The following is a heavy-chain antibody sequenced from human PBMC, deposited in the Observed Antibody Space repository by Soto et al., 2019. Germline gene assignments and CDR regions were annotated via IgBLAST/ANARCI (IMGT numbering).Heavy chain of an antibody. Sequence: GGSLRLSCAASGFTFSSYAMSWVRQAPGKGLEWVSAISGSGGSTYYADSVKGRFTISRDNSKNTLYQQMNSLRAEDTVVYYCAKGHDNRRYYFDYWGQGTLVTVSS. CDR2: ISGSGGST. J-gene: IGHJ4*02. D-gene: IGHD1-1*01. V-gene: IGHV3-23*01. CDR1: GFTFSSYA. CDR3: AKGHDNRRYYFDY.